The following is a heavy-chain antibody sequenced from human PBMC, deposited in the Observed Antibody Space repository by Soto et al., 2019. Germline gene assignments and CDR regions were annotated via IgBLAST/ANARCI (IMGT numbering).Heavy chain of an antibody. CDR2: IYHSGST. Sequence: SETLSLTCAVSGYSISSGYYWGWIRQPPGKGLEWIGSIYHSGSTYYNPSLKSRVTISVDTSKNQFSLKLSSVTAADTAVYYCAKSIYCTNGVCSNWFDPWGQGTLVTVSS. CDR3: AKSIYCTNGVCSNWFDP. J-gene: IGHJ5*02. D-gene: IGHD2-8*01. V-gene: IGHV4-38-2*01. CDR1: GYSISSGYY.